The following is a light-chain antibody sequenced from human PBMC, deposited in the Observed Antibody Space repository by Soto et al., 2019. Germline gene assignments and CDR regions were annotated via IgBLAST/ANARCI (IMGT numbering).Light chain of an antibody. CDR3: QQYYATPPT. CDR1: QTVLHDTNSKSY. V-gene: IGKV4-1*01. Sequence: DIVMTQSPDSLIVSLGERATINCKSSQTVLHDTNSKSYLSWFQQKPGQPPKLLISWASTRESGVPARFSGSGSETDFTLTISDLQAEDVGVYYCQQYYATPPTFGQGSKLGI. CDR2: WAS. J-gene: IGKJ2*01.